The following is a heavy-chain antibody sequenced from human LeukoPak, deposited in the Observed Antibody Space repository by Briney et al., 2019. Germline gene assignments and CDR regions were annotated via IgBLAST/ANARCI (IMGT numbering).Heavy chain of an antibody. D-gene: IGHD5-12*01. CDR3: AKDRNSGYDSDY. V-gene: IGHV3-30*18. Sequence: ARTLRLSCAASGFTFSSYGMHWVRQAPGKGLKGVAVISYDGSNKYYADSVKGRFTISRDNSKNTLYLQMNSLRAEDTAVYYCAKDRNSGYDSDYWGQGTLVTVSS. J-gene: IGHJ4*02. CDR1: GFTFSSYG. CDR2: ISYDGSNK.